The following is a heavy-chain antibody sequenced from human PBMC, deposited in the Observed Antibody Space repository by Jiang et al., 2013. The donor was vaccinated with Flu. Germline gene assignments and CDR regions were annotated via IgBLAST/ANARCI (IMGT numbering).Heavy chain of an antibody. J-gene: IGHJ4*02. CDR1: GFTFNNYA. CDR2: LSGRAGST. D-gene: IGHD3-16*02. CDR3: AKNPAFTFGGVVAPINLHFDS. Sequence: CEASGFTFNNYAMSWVRQAPGKGLEWVSSLSGRAGSTFNAGSVKGRFIISRDNSKNTLFLQMNSLRADDTAIYYCAKNPAFTFGGVVAPINLHFDSWGQGTLVTVSS. V-gene: IGHV3-23*01.